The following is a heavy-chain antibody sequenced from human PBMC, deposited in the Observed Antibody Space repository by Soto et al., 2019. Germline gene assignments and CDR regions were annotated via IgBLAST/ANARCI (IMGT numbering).Heavy chain of an antibody. Sequence: ASVKVSCKASGYTFTRYGINWVRQATGQGLEWMGWMNPNSGNTGYAQKFQGRVTMTRNTSISTAYMELSSLRSEDTAVYYCARVEYHDFRSCYHRPHSSYYHSMYIW. CDR3: ARVEYHDFRSCYHRPHSSYYHSMYI. D-gene: IGHD3-3*01. CDR2: MNPNSGNT. V-gene: IGHV1-8*01. CDR1: GYTFTRYG. J-gene: IGHJ6*03.